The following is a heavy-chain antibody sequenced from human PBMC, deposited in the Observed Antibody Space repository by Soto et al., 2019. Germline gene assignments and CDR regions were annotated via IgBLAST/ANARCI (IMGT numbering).Heavy chain of an antibody. CDR2: IIPIFGTA. CDR3: AGGSGSYYHNWFDP. D-gene: IGHD3-10*01. J-gene: IGHJ5*02. V-gene: IGHV1-69*13. Sequence: SVKVSCKASGGTFSSYAISWVRQAPGQGLEWMGGIIPIFGTANYAQKFQGRVTITADESTSTAYMELSSLRSEDTAVYYCAGGSGSYYHNWFDPWGQGTLVTVS. CDR1: GGTFSSYA.